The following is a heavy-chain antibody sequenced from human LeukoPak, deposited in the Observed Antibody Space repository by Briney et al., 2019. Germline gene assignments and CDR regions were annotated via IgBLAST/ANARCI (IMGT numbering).Heavy chain of an antibody. CDR1: GGSISSSSYY. CDR3: ARAGIVGAPSFDY. Sequence: SETLSLTCTVSGGSISSSSYYWGWIRQPPGKGLEWIGSIYYSGSTYYNPSLKSRVTISVDKSKSQFSLKLSSATAADTAVYYCARAGIVGAPSFDYWGQGTLVTVSS. D-gene: IGHD1-26*01. CDR2: IYYSGST. J-gene: IGHJ4*02. V-gene: IGHV4-39*07.